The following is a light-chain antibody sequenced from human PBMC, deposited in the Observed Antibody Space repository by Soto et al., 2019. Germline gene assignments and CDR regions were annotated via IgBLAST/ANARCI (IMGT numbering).Light chain of an antibody. CDR2: EVN. J-gene: IGLJ2*01. CDR1: SSDVGNYNY. Sequence: QSVLTQPPSASGSPGQSVTISCTGTSSDVGNYNYVTWYQQHPGKAPKLLIFEVNKRPAGVPDRYSGSKSGNTASLTVSGLQPDGGADYFSSSYAGSNIAFGGGTKLPVL. V-gene: IGLV2-8*01. CDR3: SSYAGSNIA.